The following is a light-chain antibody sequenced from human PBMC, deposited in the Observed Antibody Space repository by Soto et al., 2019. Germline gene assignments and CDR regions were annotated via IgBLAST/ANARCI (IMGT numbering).Light chain of an antibody. V-gene: IGKV1-39*01. CDR1: QDISNY. J-gene: IGKJ5*01. Sequence: DIQMTQSPSSLSASVGDRVTITCQASQDISNYLNWYQQKPGKAPKLLIYTTSNLQTGVPSRFSGSGSETDFTLTISSQQPDDFATYYCQQSFRTPYTFGQGTRLEIK. CDR3: QQSFRTPYT. CDR2: TTS.